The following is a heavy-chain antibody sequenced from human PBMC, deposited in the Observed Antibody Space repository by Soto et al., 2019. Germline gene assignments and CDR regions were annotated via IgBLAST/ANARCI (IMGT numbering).Heavy chain of an antibody. J-gene: IGHJ5*02. Sequence: EVQLVESGGGLVQPGGSLRLSCAASGFSFSDSAMHWVRQASGKGLEWIARIRSKANSYLIAYDESVRGRFIISRDNSRKRAYLQMNNRKTEDRANNYGAGGDGMRHHASWAQEPPVTVS. CDR2: IRSKANSYLI. V-gene: IGHV3-73*02. CDR3: AGGDGMRHHAS. D-gene: IGHD3-16*01. CDR1: GFSFSDSA.